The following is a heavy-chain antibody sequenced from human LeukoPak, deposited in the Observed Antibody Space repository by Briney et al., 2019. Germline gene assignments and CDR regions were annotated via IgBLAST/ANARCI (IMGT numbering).Heavy chain of an antibody. V-gene: IGHV4-30-4*08. CDR1: GGSISSGSYY. Sequence: MPSQTLSLTCTVSGGSISSGSYYWSWIRQPPGKGLEWIGYIYYSGSTYYNPSLKSRVTISVDTSKNQFSLKLSSVTAADTAVYYCARDPGRGYYIAHDYWGQGTLVTVSS. CDR3: ARDPGRGYYIAHDY. CDR2: IYYSGST. D-gene: IGHD3-3*01. J-gene: IGHJ4*02.